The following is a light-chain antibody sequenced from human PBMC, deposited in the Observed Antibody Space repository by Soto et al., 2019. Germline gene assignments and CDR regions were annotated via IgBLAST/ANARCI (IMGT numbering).Light chain of an antibody. CDR2: KAS. CDR3: QQYDSYPFT. CDR1: QSINNW. J-gene: IGKJ4*01. Sequence: DIQMTQSPSTLSASVRDRVTITCRASQSINNWLAWYQQKPGKAPKLLISKASNLKSGVPSRFSGTGSGTEFTLTISSLQPDDFASYYCQQYDSYPFTFGGGTKVEI. V-gene: IGKV1-5*03.